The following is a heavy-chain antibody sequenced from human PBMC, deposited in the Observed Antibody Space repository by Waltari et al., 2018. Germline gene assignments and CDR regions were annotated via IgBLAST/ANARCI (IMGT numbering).Heavy chain of an antibody. Sequence: DVRLVESGGGLVQPGGSLGLSCSTSGLGLSKNWKSWVHQAAGKGLEWVANQKEVGSEIYYVDSVKGRFTLSRDNTKNSLFLQMNRLKPDDTAVYYCAASTAWYGTYFDYWGQGSLVTVA. CDR3: AASTAWYGTYFDY. CDR1: GLGLSKNW. D-gene: IGHD6-19*01. V-gene: IGHV3-7*03. CDR2: QKEVGSEI. J-gene: IGHJ4*02.